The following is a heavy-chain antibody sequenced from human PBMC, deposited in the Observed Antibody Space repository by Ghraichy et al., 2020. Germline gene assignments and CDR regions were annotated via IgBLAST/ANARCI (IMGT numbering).Heavy chain of an antibody. Sequence: GESLNISCAASGFTFSDYYMSWIRQAPGKGLEWVSHIRSSDSTIYYTDSVKGRFTISRDNAKNSLYLQMNSLRAEHTAVYYCARDGSRYCSSTSCYSGYYYYGMDVWGQGTTVTVSS. J-gene: IGHJ6*02. D-gene: IGHD2-2*01. CDR3: ARDGSRYCSSTSCYSGYYYYGMDV. CDR1: GFTFSDYY. V-gene: IGHV3-11*01. CDR2: IRSSDSTI.